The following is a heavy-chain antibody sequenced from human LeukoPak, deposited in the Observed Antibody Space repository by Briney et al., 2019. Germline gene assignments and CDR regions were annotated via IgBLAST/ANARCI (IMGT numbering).Heavy chain of an antibody. CDR1: GGSMNTYS. CDR3: ARGTLMGAPHY. J-gene: IGHJ4*02. Sequence: SETLSLTCTVSGGSMNTYSWSWIRQPPGKGLEWIGYMSNSGLTNYNPSLKSRVTISVDTSKSQFSLKLRSVTAADTAVYYCARGTLMGAPHYWGQGTLVTVSS. CDR2: MSNSGLT. V-gene: IGHV4-4*09. D-gene: IGHD3-10*01.